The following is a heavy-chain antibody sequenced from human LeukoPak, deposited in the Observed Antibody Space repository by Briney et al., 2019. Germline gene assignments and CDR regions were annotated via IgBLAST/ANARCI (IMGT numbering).Heavy chain of an antibody. V-gene: IGHV4-34*01. CDR2: INHSGST. Sequence: SETLSLTCAVYGGSFSGYYWSWIRQPPGRGLEWIGEINHSGSTNYNPSLKSRVTISVDTSKNQFSLKLSSVTAADTAVYYCARDWGVSARPGYMDVWGKGTTVTVSS. J-gene: IGHJ6*03. D-gene: IGHD6-6*01. CDR1: GGSFSGYY. CDR3: ARDWGVSARPGYMDV.